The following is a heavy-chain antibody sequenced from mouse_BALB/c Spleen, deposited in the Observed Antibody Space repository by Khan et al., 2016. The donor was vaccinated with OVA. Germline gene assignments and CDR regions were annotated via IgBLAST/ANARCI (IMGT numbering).Heavy chain of an antibody. CDR1: GFSFTSYG. J-gene: IGHJ1*01. CDR2: IWSGGST. CDR3: ATEGDYVHWYFDV. V-gene: IGHV2-2*02. Sequence: QVQLKQSGPGLVQPSQTLSITCTVSGFSFTSYGLHWVRQSPGKGLEWLGVIWSGGSTDNNAAFISGLSISKDNSKSQAFYILTSLQPNDTAIAYCATEGDYVHWYFDVWGAGTTVTVSS. D-gene: IGHD2-13*01.